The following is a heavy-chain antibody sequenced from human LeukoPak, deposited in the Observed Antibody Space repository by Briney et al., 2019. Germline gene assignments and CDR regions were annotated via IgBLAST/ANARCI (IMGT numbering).Heavy chain of an antibody. Sequence: NPSETLSLTCTVSGGSISSYYWSWIRQPPGKGLEWIGYIYYSGRTNYNPSLKSRVAISVDTSKNQFSLKLSSVTAADTAVYYCIRDKEDETRASSERFDYWGLGTLVIVSS. J-gene: IGHJ4*02. CDR1: GGSISSYY. V-gene: IGHV4-59*01. CDR2: IYYSGRT. D-gene: IGHD4-11*01. CDR3: IRDKEDETRASSERFDY.